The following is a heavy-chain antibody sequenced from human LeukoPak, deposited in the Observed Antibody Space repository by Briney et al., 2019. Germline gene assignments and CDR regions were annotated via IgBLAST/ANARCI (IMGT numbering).Heavy chain of an antibody. Sequence: QTGGSLRLSCAASGFTFSFSAMNWVRQAPGKGLGWVATIIGNGFSTYYADSVNGRFIISRENSQNSLFLQMNSLRAEDTAIYYCAKGRRDGYNYPLFDHWGHGALVTVSS. V-gene: IGHV3-23*01. D-gene: IGHD5-24*01. CDR3: AKGRRDGYNYPLFDH. J-gene: IGHJ4*01. CDR1: GFTFSFSA. CDR2: IIGNGFST.